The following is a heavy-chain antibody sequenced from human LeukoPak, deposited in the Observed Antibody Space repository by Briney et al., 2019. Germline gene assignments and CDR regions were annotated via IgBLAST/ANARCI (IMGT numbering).Heavy chain of an antibody. D-gene: IGHD3-22*01. V-gene: IGHV4-34*01. CDR2: INDSGSP. J-gene: IGHJ4*02. CDR3: ARRPYYYDSSGYYGGWVYYFDY. CDR1: GGSSRGYY. Sequence: SETLSLTCAVYGGSSRGYYWNWLWIRQSPGKGLEWIGEINDSGSPNYNPSLKSRVTISVDTSKNQFSLKLSSVTAADTAVYYCARRPYYYDSSGYYGGWVYYFDYWGQGTLVTVSS.